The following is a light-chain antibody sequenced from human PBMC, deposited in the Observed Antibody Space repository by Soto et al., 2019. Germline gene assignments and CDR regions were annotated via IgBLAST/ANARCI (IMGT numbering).Light chain of an antibody. Sequence: QSALTQPRSVSGSPGQSVTISCTGTSSDVGAYNYVSWYQQYPGKAPKLMIYDVSKRPSGVPDRLSGSKSGNTASLTISGLQAEDEADYYCCSYAGTYTYVFGIGTKLTVL. CDR2: DVS. CDR3: CSYAGTYTYV. J-gene: IGLJ1*01. V-gene: IGLV2-11*01. CDR1: SSDVGAYNY.